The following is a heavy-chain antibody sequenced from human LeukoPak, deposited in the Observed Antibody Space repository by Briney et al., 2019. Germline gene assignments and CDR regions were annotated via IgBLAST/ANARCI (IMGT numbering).Heavy chain of an antibody. CDR3: AKSGRRLRYQLLFDY. J-gene: IGHJ4*02. CDR1: GFTFDDYA. CDR2: ISWNSGSI. Sequence: GGSLRLSCAASGFTFDDYAMHWVRQAPGKGLEWVSGISWNSGSIGYADSVKGRFTISRDNAKNSLYLQMNSLRAEDMALYYCAKSGRRLRYQLLFDYWGQGTLVTVSS. D-gene: IGHD2-2*01. V-gene: IGHV3-9*03.